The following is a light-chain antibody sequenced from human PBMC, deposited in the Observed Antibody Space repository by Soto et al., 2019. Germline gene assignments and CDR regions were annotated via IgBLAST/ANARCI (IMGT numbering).Light chain of an antibody. V-gene: IGLV2-8*01. Sequence: QSALTQPPSASGSPGQSVTISCTGTSSDVGGYNYVSWYQQHPGKAPKLMIYEVSKRPSGVPDGFSGSKSGNTASLTVSGLQAEDEADYYCSSYAGSNNPHVVFGGGTKLTVL. CDR3: SSYAGSNNPHVV. CDR2: EVS. J-gene: IGLJ2*01. CDR1: SSDVGGYNY.